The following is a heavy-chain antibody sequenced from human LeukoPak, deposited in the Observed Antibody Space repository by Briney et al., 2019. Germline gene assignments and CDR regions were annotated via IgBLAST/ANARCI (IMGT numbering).Heavy chain of an antibody. CDR2: INAGNGNT. J-gene: IGHJ4*02. CDR1: GYTFTSYA. D-gene: IGHD3-22*01. CDR3: ARGVLSYYYDSSGYRTFNY. Sequence: GASVKVSCKASGYTFTSYAMHWVRQAPGQRLEWMGWINAGNGNTKYSQKFQGRVTITRDTSASTAYMELSSLRSEDTAVYYCARGVLSYYYDSSGYRTFNYWGQGTLVTVPS. V-gene: IGHV1-3*01.